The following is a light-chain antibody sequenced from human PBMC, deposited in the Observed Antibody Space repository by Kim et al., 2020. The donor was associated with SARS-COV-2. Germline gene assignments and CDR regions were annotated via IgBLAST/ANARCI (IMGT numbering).Light chain of an antibody. J-gene: IGLJ2*01. CDR2: EDK. V-gene: IGLV3-1*01. CDR1: ELGDKY. CDR3: QTWDSSTVV. Sequence: SVSPGQTASITCSGDELGDKYACWYQQKPGQSPVLVIYEDKKRPSGIPERFSGSNSENTATLTISGTQTMDEADYYCQTWDSSTVVFGGGTKLTVL.